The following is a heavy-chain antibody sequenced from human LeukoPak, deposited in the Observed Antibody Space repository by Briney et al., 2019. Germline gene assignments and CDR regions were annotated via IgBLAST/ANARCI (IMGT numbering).Heavy chain of an antibody. Sequence: GGSLRLSCAASGFTFSSYSVNWVRQAPGKGLEWVSSISSSSSYIYYADSVKGRFTISRDNAKNSLYLEMNSLRAEDTAVYYCARDGGGDLLWFGEPSPYGMDVWGQGTLVTVSS. CDR2: ISSSSSYI. CDR1: GFTFSSYS. D-gene: IGHD3-10*01. V-gene: IGHV3-21*01. J-gene: IGHJ6*02. CDR3: ARDGGGDLLWFGEPSPYGMDV.